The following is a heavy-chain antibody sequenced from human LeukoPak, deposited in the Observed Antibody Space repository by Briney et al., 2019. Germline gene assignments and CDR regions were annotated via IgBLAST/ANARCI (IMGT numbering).Heavy chain of an antibody. D-gene: IGHD3-9*01. Sequence: ASVKVSCKASGGTFSSYAISWVRQAPGQGLEWMGRIIPILGIANYAQKFQGRVTITADKSTSTAYMELSSLRSEDTAVYYCARTVLRYLDQPQSTFDYWGQGTLVTVSS. J-gene: IGHJ4*02. CDR3: ARTVLRYLDQPQSTFDY. CDR2: IIPILGIA. V-gene: IGHV1-69*04. CDR1: GGTFSSYA.